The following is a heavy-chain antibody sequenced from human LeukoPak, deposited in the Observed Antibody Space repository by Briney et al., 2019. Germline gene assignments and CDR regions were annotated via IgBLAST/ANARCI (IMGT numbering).Heavy chain of an antibody. CDR3: ARGGTYNDILSFDP. V-gene: IGHV4-59*01. J-gene: IGHJ5*02. Sequence: SETLSLTCTVSGGSISYYYWTWIRQCPGKGLEWIGQIYYTGSTYYNPSLKRRVTISVDTSRNQFSLNLTSVTAADTAVYYCARGGTYNDILSFDPWGQGTLVTVSS. D-gene: IGHD3-9*01. CDR1: GGSISYYY. CDR2: IYYTGST.